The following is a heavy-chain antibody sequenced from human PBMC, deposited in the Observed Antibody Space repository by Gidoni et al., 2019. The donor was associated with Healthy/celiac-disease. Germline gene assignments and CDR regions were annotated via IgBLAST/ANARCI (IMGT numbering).Heavy chain of an antibody. CDR3: ARAGGSGSGDFDY. CDR1: GGSLSRGGYY. J-gene: IGHJ4*02. V-gene: IGHV4-31*03. Sequence: QVQLQESGPGLVTPSQTLSLTCPVSGGSLSRGGYYWSWIRQHPGKGLEWIGYIYSSGSTYYSPSLKSRVTITVDTSKNQFSLKLSSVTAADTAVYYCARAGGSGSGDFDYWGQGTLVTVSS. CDR2: IYSSGST. D-gene: IGHD3-10*01.